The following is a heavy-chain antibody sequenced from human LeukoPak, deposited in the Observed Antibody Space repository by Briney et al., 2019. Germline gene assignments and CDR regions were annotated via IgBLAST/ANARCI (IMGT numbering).Heavy chain of an antibody. CDR3: ARVRDDFWSGYHFDY. CDR2: INHSGST. D-gene: IGHD3-3*01. V-gene: IGHV4-34*01. J-gene: IGHJ4*02. CDR1: GVSFSGYY. Sequence: PSETLSLTCAVYGVSFSGYYWSWIRQPPGKGLEWIGEINHSGSTNYNPSLKSRVTISVDTSKNQFSLKLSSVTAADTAVYYCARVRDDFWSGYHFDYWGQGTLVTVSS.